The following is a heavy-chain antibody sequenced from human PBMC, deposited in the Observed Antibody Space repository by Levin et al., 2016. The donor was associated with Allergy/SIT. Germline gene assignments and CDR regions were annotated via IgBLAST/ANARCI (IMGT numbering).Heavy chain of an antibody. Sequence: GESLKISCAASGFTFSNNWMNWVRQAPGKGLVWVSRTNPDGSSTTYADSVKGRFTISRDNAKNSLYLQMNNLKPEDTAVYYCARDPVLTGTRIWGLDVWGQGTTVTVSS. CDR3: ARDPVLTGTRIWGLDV. D-gene: IGHD1-7*01. V-gene: IGHV3-74*01. CDR2: TNPDGSST. J-gene: IGHJ6*02. CDR1: GFTFSNNW.